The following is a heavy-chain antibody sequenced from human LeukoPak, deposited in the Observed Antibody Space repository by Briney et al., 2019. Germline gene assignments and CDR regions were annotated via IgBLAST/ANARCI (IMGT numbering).Heavy chain of an antibody. Sequence: GESLKISCKGFGYSFTSYWIGWVRQMPGKGLEWMGVIYPGDSDTRYSPSFQGQVTISADKSISTAYLQWSSLKASDTAMYYCARPHDYGGNSEFVDYWGQGTLVTVSS. CDR3: ARPHDYGGNSEFVDY. D-gene: IGHD4-23*01. J-gene: IGHJ4*02. CDR2: IYPGDSDT. V-gene: IGHV5-51*01. CDR1: GYSFTSYW.